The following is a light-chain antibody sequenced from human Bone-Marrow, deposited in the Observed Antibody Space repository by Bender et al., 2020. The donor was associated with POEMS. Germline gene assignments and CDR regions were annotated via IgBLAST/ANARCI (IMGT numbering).Light chain of an antibody. Sequence: QSALTQPASVSGSPGQSITISCTGTSSDVGDYHYVSWYQQHPGKAPKFLIYDVSNRPSGVPDRFSGSKSGNTASLNISGLQAEDEADYYCCSYAGSYSYVFGTGTTVTVL. CDR3: CSYAGSYSYV. CDR2: DVS. V-gene: IGLV2-11*01. J-gene: IGLJ1*01. CDR1: SSDVGDYHY.